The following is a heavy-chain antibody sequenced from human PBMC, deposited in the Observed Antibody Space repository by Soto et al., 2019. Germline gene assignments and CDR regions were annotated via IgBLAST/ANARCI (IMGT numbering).Heavy chain of an antibody. CDR1: GFTFSSYS. CDR3: ARVRGSYFTNAEYFQH. D-gene: IGHD1-26*01. CDR2: ISSSSSTI. Sequence: PGGSLRLSCAASGFTFSSYSMNWVRQAPGKGLEWVSYISSSSSTIYYADSVKGRFTISRDNAKNSLYLQMNSLRDEDTAVYYCARVRGSYFTNAEYFQHWGQGTLVTVSS. V-gene: IGHV3-48*02. J-gene: IGHJ1*01.